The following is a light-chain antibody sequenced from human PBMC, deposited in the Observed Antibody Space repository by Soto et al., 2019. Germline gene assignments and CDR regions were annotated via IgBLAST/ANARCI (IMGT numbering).Light chain of an antibody. Sequence: DIVMTQFPDSLAVSPGERATITCKSSQGVFYSSKNKNSVAWYQQKPGQPPKLLIYWASTRETGVPDRFSGSGSGTDFTLTISSLQAEDVAVYYCQQYYNIPWTFGQGTKVEVK. CDR3: QQYYNIPWT. J-gene: IGKJ1*01. CDR1: QGVFYSSKNKNS. CDR2: WAS. V-gene: IGKV4-1*01.